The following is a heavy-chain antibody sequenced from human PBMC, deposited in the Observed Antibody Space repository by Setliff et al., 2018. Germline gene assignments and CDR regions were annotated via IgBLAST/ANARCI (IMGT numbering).Heavy chain of an antibody. V-gene: IGHV4-59*01. J-gene: IGHJ6*02. CDR1: GGSISLYF. CDR3: ARDRTAYSYGLDV. CDR2: IYHNGNT. D-gene: IGHD5-18*01. Sequence: SETLSLTCTVSGGSISLYFWSWIRQSPGKGLEWIGYIYHNGNTNFNPSLKTRVTMSVDTSKNQFALNLRSVTAADSAVYYCARDRTAYSYGLDVWGQGTTVTVSS.